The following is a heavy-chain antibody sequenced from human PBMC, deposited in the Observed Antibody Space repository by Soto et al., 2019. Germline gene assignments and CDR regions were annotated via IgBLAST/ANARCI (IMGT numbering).Heavy chain of an antibody. Sequence: PSETLSLTCAVYGGSFSGYYWSWIRQPPGKGLEWIGEINHSGSTNYNPSLKSRVTISVDTSKNQFSLKLSSVTAADTAVYYCARGLRAYCSGGSCYLGYYYYMDVWGKGTTVTVSS. CDR2: INHSGST. D-gene: IGHD2-15*01. CDR1: GGSFSGYY. CDR3: ARGLRAYCSGGSCYLGYYYYMDV. J-gene: IGHJ6*03. V-gene: IGHV4-34*01.